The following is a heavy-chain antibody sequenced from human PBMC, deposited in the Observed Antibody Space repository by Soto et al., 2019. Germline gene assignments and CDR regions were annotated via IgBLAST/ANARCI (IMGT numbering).Heavy chain of an antibody. CDR2: ISYDGSNK. D-gene: IGHD6-6*01. CDR3: ASDRPGSQHYFDY. V-gene: IGHV3-30*03. J-gene: IGHJ4*02. CDR1: GFTISSYG. Sequence: GGPMRLPCGAAGFTISSYGMHWVRKAPGKGLEWVAVISYDGSNKYYADSVKGRFTISRDNAKNTVYLQMNSLRDEDTSVYYSASDRPGSQHYFDYWGQGNMVTVSS.